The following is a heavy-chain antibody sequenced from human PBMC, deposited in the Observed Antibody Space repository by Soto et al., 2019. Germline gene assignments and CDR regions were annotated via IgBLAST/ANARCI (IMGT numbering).Heavy chain of an antibody. CDR1: GYTFTSYA. V-gene: IGHV1-3*01. CDR3: ARDELWLVFGIYYYAMDV. D-gene: IGHD6-19*01. CDR2: INAGNGNT. Sequence: QVQLGQSGAEVKKPGASVKVSCKASGYTFTSYAMHWVRQAPGQRLEWMGWINAGNGNTKYSQKFQGRVTITRDTSARTAYMELSSLRCEDTAVYYCARDELWLVFGIYYYAMDVWGQGTTVTVSS. J-gene: IGHJ6*02.